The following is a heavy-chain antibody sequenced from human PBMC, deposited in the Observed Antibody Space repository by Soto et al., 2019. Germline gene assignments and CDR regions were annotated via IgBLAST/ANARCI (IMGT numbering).Heavy chain of an antibody. J-gene: IGHJ6*02. CDR3: ARDGSSSWYDGMDV. D-gene: IGHD6-13*01. CDR1: GFTVSSNY. Sequence: WGSLRLSCAASGFTVSSNYMSWVRQAPGKGLEWVSVIYSGGSTYYADSVKGRFTISRDNSKNTLYLQMNSLRAEDTAVYYCARDGSSSWYDGMDVWGQGTTVTVSS. CDR2: IYSGGST. V-gene: IGHV3-53*01.